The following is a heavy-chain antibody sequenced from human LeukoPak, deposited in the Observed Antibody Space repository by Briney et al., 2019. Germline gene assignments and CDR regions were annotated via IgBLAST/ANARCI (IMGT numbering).Heavy chain of an antibody. CDR2: INPNNGGT. V-gene: IGHV1-2*02. J-gene: IGHJ4*02. CDR1: GGTFSSYA. CDR3: ASSLELLSYFDF. D-gene: IGHD3-3*01. Sequence: ASVKVSCKASGGTFSSYAISWVRQAPGQGLEWMGWINPNNGGTNYAQKFQGRVTMTRDTSITTAYMELSSLTSDDTAVYYCASSLELLSYFDFWGQGTLVSVSS.